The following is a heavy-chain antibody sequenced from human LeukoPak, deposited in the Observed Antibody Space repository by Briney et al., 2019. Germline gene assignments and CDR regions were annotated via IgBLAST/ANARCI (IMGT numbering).Heavy chain of an antibody. CDR3: ATDVGAD. CDR1: GFTFSSSW. V-gene: IGHV3-7*01. Sequence: GVSLKLSCAASGFTFSSSWMTWVRQTPGKGLEWVANIKEDGSEKYYVDSVKGRFTISRDNAKNSLYLQMNSLRAEDTALYYCATDVGADWGQGTLVTVSS. CDR2: IKEDGSEK. J-gene: IGHJ4*02.